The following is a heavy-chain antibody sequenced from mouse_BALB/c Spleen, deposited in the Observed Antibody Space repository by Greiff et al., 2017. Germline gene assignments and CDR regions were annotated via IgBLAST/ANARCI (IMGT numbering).Heavy chain of an antibody. CDR3: ARDGDYGYFDY. D-gene: IGHD2-4*01. J-gene: IGHJ2*01. CDR1: GYTFTSYV. Sequence: EVQLQQSGPELVKPGASVKMSCKASGYTFTSYVMHWVKQKPGQGLEWIGYINPYNDGTKYNEKSKGKATLTSDKSSSTAYMELSSLTSEDSAVYYCARDGDYGYFDYWGQGTTLTVAS. V-gene: IGHV1-14*01. CDR2: INPYNDGT.